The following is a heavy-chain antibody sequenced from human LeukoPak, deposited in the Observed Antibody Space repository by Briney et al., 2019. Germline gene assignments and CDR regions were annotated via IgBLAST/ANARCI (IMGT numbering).Heavy chain of an antibody. CDR2: ISSSSNYI. CDR3: ARDHTNWNPRGENFDY. V-gene: IGHV3-21*01. D-gene: IGHD1-1*01. J-gene: IGHJ4*02. CDR1: GFTFSSYT. Sequence: PGGSLRLSCAASGFTFSSYTMNWVRQAPGKGLEWVSSISSSSNYIYYADSVKGRFTISRDNAKNSLYLQMNSLRAEDTAVYYCARDHTNWNPRGENFDYWGQGTLVTVSS.